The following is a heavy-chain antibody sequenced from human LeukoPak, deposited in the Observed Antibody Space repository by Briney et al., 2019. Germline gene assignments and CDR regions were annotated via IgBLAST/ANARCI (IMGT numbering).Heavy chain of an antibody. CDR2: IRYDGNNK. D-gene: IGHD3-10*01. CDR3: AKVANYGSADAFDI. J-gene: IGHJ3*02. Sequence: PGGSLRLSCAAPGFTFSSYGMHWVRQAPGKGLEWVAFIRYDGNNKYYADSVKGRFTISRDNSKNTLYLQMNSLRAEDTAVFYCAKVANYGSADAFDIWGQGTMVTVSS. CDR1: GFTFSSYG. V-gene: IGHV3-30*02.